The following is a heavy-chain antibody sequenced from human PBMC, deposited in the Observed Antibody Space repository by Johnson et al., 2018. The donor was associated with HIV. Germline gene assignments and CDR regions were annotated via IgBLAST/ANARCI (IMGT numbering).Heavy chain of an antibody. J-gene: IGHJ3*02. CDR3: ARDEVDERSPEGSWGMDI. V-gene: IGHV3-30-3*01. Sequence: QVQLVESGGGVVQPGRSLRLSCAASGFTFSSYAMHWVRQAPGKGLEWVAVISYDGSNKYYADSVKGRFTISRDNSKNTLYLQMNSLRAEDTAVYYCARDEVDERSPEGSWGMDIWGQGTMVTVSS. CDR1: GFTFSSYA. D-gene: IGHD3-16*01. CDR2: ISYDGSNK.